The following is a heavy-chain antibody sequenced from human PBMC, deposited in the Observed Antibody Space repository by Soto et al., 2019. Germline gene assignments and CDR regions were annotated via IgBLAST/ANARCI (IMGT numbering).Heavy chain of an antibody. CDR2: IYWDDDK. V-gene: IGHV2-5*02. CDR3: AHSRSSNAFDV. CDR1: GFSFTTSGVG. J-gene: IGHJ3*01. D-gene: IGHD3-16*02. Sequence: QITLKESGPKLVKPTQTLTLTCTFSGFSFTTSGVGVGWIRQPPGKALEWLLLIYWDDDKRYSPSLKSRLTITKDTSKNQVVRTMTNMDPVDTATYYCAHSRSSNAFDVWGQGTMVTVSS.